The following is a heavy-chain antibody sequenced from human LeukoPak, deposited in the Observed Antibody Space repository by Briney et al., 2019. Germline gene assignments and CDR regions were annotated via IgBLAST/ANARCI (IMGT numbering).Heavy chain of an antibody. CDR1: GFTFNSYL. Sequence: GGSLRLSCAASGFTFNSYLMHWVRQAPGKGLVWVSRIDEDGKTIDYADSVKGRFTISGDNAKDTLYLQMSSLRDEDTAVYYCVSDLCGGDDQWGRGTLVTVSS. CDR2: IDEDGKTI. D-gene: IGHD3-3*01. CDR3: VSDLCGGDDQ. V-gene: IGHV3-74*01. J-gene: IGHJ5*02.